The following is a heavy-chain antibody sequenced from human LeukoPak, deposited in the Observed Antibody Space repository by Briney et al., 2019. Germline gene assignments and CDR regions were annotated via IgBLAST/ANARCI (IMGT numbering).Heavy chain of an antibody. D-gene: IGHD4-17*01. Sequence: GGSLRLSCAASGFTFSSYAMSWVRQAPGKGLEWVSAISGSGGSTYYADSVKGRFTISRDNAKNSLYLQMNSLRAEDTALYYCAKGSLLTTVTSNYFDYWGQGTLVTVSS. CDR3: AKGSLLTTVTSNYFDY. J-gene: IGHJ4*02. CDR1: GFTFSSYA. V-gene: IGHV3-23*01. CDR2: ISGSGGST.